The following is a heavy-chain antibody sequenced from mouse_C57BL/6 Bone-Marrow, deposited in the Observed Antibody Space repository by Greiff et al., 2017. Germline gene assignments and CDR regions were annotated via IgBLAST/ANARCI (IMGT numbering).Heavy chain of an antibody. Sequence: VQLQQPGAELVKPGASVKMSCKASGYTFTSYWITWVNQRPGQGLEWIGDIYPGSGSTNYNEKFKSKATLTVDTSSSTAYMQLSSLTSEDSAVYYCARRITTVVATDYWGQGTTLTVSS. J-gene: IGHJ2*01. CDR2: IYPGSGST. V-gene: IGHV1-55*01. D-gene: IGHD1-1*01. CDR1: GYTFTSYW. CDR3: ARRITTVVATDY.